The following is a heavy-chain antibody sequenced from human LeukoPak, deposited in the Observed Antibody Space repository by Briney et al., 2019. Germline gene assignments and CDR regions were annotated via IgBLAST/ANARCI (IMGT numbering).Heavy chain of an antibody. Sequence: PSETLSLTCTVSVGSISSYYWNWIRQPPGKGLEWIGYIYYSGNTKNNIYYSGSTNYNPSLKSRVTISVDTSKDQFSLKLSSVTAADTAVYYCARHRQVAAVVSRGAFDIWGQGTMVSVSS. D-gene: IGHD2-8*02. CDR2: IYYSGNTKNNIYYSGST. J-gene: IGHJ3*02. CDR1: VGSISSYY. V-gene: IGHV4-59*08. CDR3: ARHRQVAAVVSRGAFDI.